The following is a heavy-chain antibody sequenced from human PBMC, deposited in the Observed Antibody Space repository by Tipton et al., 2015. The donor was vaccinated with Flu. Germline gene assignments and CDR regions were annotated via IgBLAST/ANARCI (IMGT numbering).Heavy chain of an antibody. Sequence: TLSLTCTVSGGSISSSAYYWGWIRQTPGKGLEWFANIYYSGSTFYNPSLKGRVTISLDKSTNQFSLRLSSVTAADTAIYYCAIDDFGSSWYGYWGQGSLVTVSS. V-gene: IGHV4-39*07. CDR1: GGSISSSAYY. CDR3: AIDDFGSSWYGY. J-gene: IGHJ4*02. CDR2: IYYSGST. D-gene: IGHD6-13*01.